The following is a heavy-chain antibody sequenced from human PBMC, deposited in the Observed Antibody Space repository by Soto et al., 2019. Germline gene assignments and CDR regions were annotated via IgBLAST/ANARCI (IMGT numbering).Heavy chain of an antibody. J-gene: IGHJ5*02. CDR3: AKGPSIAALGWFDP. Sequence: GGSLRLSCAASGFTFSGYGMHWVRQAPGKGLEWVAVISYDGSNKYYADSVKGRFTISRDNSKNTLYLQMNSLRAEDTAVYYCAKGPSIAALGWFDPWGQGTLVTVSS. V-gene: IGHV3-30*18. CDR2: ISYDGSNK. D-gene: IGHD6-6*01. CDR1: GFTFSGYG.